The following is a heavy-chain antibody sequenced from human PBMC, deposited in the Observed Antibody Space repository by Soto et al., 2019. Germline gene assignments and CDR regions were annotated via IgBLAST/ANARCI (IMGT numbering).Heavy chain of an antibody. D-gene: IGHD3-10*01. CDR2: ISYDGSTK. V-gene: IGHV3-30-3*02. CDR1: GFTFSSSA. Sequence: QVQLVESGGGVVQSGRSLRLSCAASGFTFSSSAMNWVRQAPGKGLEWVAIISYDGSTKYYADSVRGRFTISRDNSKNTLYLQMNSLKTVDTALYYCAKHQSSTVITSAHFDPWGQGTLVTVSS. J-gene: IGHJ5*02. CDR3: AKHQSSTVITSAHFDP.